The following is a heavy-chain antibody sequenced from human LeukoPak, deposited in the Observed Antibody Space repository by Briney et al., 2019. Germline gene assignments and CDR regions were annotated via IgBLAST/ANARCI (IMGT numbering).Heavy chain of an antibody. CDR2: IYYGGNT. CDR3: ARLAIDYGDYRSDYYYYGMDV. Sequence: SETLSLTCTVSGVSISRTSYYWAWIRQSPGKGLEWIGSIYYGGNTYYNPSLKSRVTISVDTSKNQFSLKLNSVTAADTAMYYCARLAIDYGDYRSDYYYYGMDVWGQGTTVTVSS. CDR1: GVSISRTSYY. V-gene: IGHV4-39*07. D-gene: IGHD4-17*01. J-gene: IGHJ6*02.